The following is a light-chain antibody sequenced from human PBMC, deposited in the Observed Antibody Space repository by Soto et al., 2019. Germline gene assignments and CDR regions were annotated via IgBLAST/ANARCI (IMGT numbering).Light chain of an antibody. Sequence: QSVLTQPASVSGSPGQSITISCTGTSSHVGGYNYVSWHQQHPGKAPKLMIYDVSNRPSGVSNRFSGSKSGNTASLTISGLQAEDEADYYCSSYTSSSTKVFGGGTKLTVL. V-gene: IGLV2-14*01. CDR1: SSHVGGYNY. J-gene: IGLJ2*01. CDR3: SSYTSSSTKV. CDR2: DVS.